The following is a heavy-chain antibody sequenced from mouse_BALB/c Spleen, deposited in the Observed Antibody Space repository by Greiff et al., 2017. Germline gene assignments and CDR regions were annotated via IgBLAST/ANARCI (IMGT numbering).Heavy chain of an antibody. Sequence: LQESGPELVKPGASVKISCKASGYTFTDYNMHWVKQSHGKSLEWIGYIYPYNGGTGYNQKFKSKATLTVDNSSSTAYMELRSLTSEDSAVYYCARRDGYYAMDYWGQGTSVTVSS. D-gene: IGHD2-3*01. CDR3: ARRDGYYAMDY. V-gene: IGHV1S29*02. J-gene: IGHJ4*01. CDR1: GYTFTDYN. CDR2: IYPYNGGT.